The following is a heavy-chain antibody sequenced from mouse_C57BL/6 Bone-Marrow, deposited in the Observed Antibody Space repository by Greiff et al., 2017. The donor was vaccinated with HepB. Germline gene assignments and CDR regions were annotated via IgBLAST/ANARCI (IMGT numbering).Heavy chain of an antibody. Sequence: QVQLQQSGAELARPGASVKMSCKASGYTFTSCTMHWVKQRPGQGLEWIGYINPSSGYTKYNQKFKDKATLTADKYSSTAYMQLSSLTSEDSAVYYCARGDDYDDGCYWYFDVWGTGTTVTVSS. J-gene: IGHJ1*03. CDR1: GYTFTSCT. V-gene: IGHV1-4*01. D-gene: IGHD2-4*01. CDR3: ARGDDYDDGCYWYFDV. CDR2: INPSSGYT.